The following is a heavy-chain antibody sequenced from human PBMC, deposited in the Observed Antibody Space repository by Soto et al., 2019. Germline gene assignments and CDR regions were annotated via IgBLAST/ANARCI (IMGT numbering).Heavy chain of an antibody. CDR2: IYYGGST. Sequence: SETLSLTCTVSGGSMTTSKYYWAWIRQPPGKGLEWIGNIYYGGSTYYDPSLRSRVTISVDASKNQFFLTLRSVTVADTAVYYCASTVADQVLRSDYWGQGTLVTVS. D-gene: IGHD3-3*01. V-gene: IGHV4-39*01. J-gene: IGHJ4*02. CDR3: ASTVADQVLRSDY. CDR1: GGSMTTSKYY.